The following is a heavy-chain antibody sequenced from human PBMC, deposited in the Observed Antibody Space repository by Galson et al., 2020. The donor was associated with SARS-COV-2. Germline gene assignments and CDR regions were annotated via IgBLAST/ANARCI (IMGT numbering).Heavy chain of an antibody. CDR2: VNSDGSST. D-gene: IGHD1-26*01. V-gene: IGHV3-74*01. J-gene: IGHJ4*02. CDR3: ARAPYSGNSINTLDY. CDR1: EFTLRSYW. Sequence: ALHGESLKISCTASEFTLRSYWMHWVRQAPGKGLVWVSRVNSDGSSTTYADSVKGRFTISRDNAKNTLYLQMNSLRADDTAVYYCARAPYSGNSINTLDYWGQGTLVTVSS.